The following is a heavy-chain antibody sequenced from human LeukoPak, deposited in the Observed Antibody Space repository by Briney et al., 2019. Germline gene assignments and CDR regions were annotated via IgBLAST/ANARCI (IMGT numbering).Heavy chain of an antibody. D-gene: IGHD3-22*01. CDR1: GYTLTELS. J-gene: IGHJ4*02. CDR2: FDPEDGET. Sequence: ASVKVSCKVSGYTLTELSMHWVRQAPGKGLEWMGGFDPEDGETIYAQKSQGRVTMTEDTSTDTAYMELSSLRSEDTAVYYCATSTYYYDSGDYFDYWGQGTLVTVSS. CDR3: ATSTYYYDSGDYFDY. V-gene: IGHV1-24*01.